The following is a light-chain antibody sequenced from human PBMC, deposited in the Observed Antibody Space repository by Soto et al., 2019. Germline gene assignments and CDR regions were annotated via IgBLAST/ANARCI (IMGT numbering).Light chain of an antibody. V-gene: IGLV1-44*01. CDR2: SDD. J-gene: IGLJ1*01. CDR3: ATWDESLNGFYV. CDR1: SSNIGKNA. Sequence: QSVLTQPPSASATPGQRVIISCSGSSSNIGKNAVKWYQQFPGTAPKLLIHSDDQRPSGVPDRFSGSKSGTSASLTISGLQSEDEADYFCATWDESLNGFYVFGTGTTVTVL.